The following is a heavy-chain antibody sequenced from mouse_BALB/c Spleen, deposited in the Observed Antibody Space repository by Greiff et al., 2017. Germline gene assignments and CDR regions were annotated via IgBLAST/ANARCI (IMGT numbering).Heavy chain of an antibody. V-gene: IGHV1S56*01. J-gene: IGHJ4*01. CDR1: GFTFTNYY. D-gene: IGHD2-3*01. CDR3: AREVGLYDEDY. CDR2: IYPGNVNT. Sequence: QVQLQQSGPELVKPGASVRISCKASGFTFTNYYIHWVKQRPGQGLEWIGWIYPGNVNTKYNEKFKGKATLTADKSSSTAYMQLSSLTSEDAAVYFCAREVGLYDEDYWGQGTSVTVSS.